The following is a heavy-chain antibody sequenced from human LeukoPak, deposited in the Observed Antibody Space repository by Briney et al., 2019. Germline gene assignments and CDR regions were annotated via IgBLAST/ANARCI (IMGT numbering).Heavy chain of an antibody. Sequence: SVKVSCKASGGTFSSYAISWVRQAPRQGLEWMGGIIPIFGTANYAQKFQGRVTITADESTSTAYMELSSLRSEDTAVYYCAHTLGYCSSTSCPKLYYYYYMGVWGKGTTVTVSS. CDR3: AHTLGYCSSTSCPKLYYYYYMGV. CDR1: GGTFSSYA. V-gene: IGHV1-69*01. CDR2: IIPIFGTA. D-gene: IGHD2-2*01. J-gene: IGHJ6*03.